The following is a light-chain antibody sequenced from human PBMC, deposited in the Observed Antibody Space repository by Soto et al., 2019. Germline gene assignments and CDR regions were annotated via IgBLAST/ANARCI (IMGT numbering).Light chain of an antibody. V-gene: IGKV3D-11*02. J-gene: IGKJ4*01. Sequence: EIVLTQSPGTLSLSPGERATLTCRASQSVSSSYLAWYQQKAGQAPRLIIYGASNRATGIPARFSGSGAGTDFTLTISSLEPEDFAVYYCQQRSDWPLTFGGGTKVDIK. CDR2: GAS. CDR3: QQRSDWPLT. CDR1: QSVSSSY.